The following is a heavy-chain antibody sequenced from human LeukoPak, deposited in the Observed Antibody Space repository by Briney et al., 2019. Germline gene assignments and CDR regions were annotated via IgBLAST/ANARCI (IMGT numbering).Heavy chain of an antibody. CDR3: ARAPTVFGMVSYFDY. CDR2: ISWNSGSI. D-gene: IGHD3-3*01. CDR1: GFIFDDYA. J-gene: IGHJ4*02. Sequence: PGGSLRLSCAASGFIFDDYAIHWVRQAPGKGLEWVSGISWNSGSIGYADSVKGRFTISRDNAKNSLYLQMNSLRVEDTAVYYCARAPTVFGMVSYFDYWGQGTLVTVSS. V-gene: IGHV3-9*01.